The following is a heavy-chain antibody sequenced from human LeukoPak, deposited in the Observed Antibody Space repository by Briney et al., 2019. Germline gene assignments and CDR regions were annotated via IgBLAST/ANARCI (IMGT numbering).Heavy chain of an antibody. CDR2: IYYSGST. J-gene: IGHJ4*02. CDR1: GYSISSGYY. V-gene: IGHV4-61*01. CDR3: AREVID. Sequence: PSETLSLTCTVSGYSISSGYYWDWIRQPPGKGLEWIGYIYYSGSTNYNPSLKSRVTISVDTSKNQFSLKLSSVTAADTAVYYCAREVIDWGQGTLVTVSS. D-gene: IGHD3-10*01.